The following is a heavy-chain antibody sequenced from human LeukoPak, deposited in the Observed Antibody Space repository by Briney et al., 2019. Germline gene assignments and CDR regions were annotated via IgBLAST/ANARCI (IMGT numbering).Heavy chain of an antibody. CDR2: ISSSSSYI. Sequence: GGSLRLSCAASGFTFGSYNMNWVRQAPGKGLEWVSSISSSSSYIYYAGSVKGRFTISRDNAENSLYLQMNSLRAEDTAVYYCARDLGTTVTSRGTFDPWGQGTLVIVSS. CDR1: GFTFGSYN. CDR3: ARDLGTTVTSRGTFDP. V-gene: IGHV3-21*01. J-gene: IGHJ5*02. D-gene: IGHD4-17*01.